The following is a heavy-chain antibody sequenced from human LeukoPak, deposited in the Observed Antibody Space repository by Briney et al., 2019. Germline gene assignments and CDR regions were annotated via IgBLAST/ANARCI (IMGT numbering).Heavy chain of an antibody. CDR3: AKDSGPYTSGYYGH. D-gene: IGHD3-22*01. Sequence: PGGSLRLSCAASGFTFSSYAMSWVRQAPGKGLEWVSAISGGGGTTYYAYSVKGRFTISRDNSKNTLFLQMNSLRAEDTAVYDCAKDSGPYTSGYYGHWGQGTLVTVSS. CDR1: GFTFSSYA. CDR2: ISGGGGTT. J-gene: IGHJ4*02. V-gene: IGHV3-23*01.